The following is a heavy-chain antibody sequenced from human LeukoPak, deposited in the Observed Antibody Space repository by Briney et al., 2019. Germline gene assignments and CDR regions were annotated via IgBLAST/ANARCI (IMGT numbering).Heavy chain of an antibody. Sequence: GGSLRLSCAASGFTFSSYSMNWVRQAPGKGLEWVSSISSSSSYIYYADSVKGRSTISRDNAKNSLYLQMNSLRAEDTAVYYCARGYYYDSSGYYSCRAFDYWGQGTLVTVSS. J-gene: IGHJ4*02. V-gene: IGHV3-21*01. CDR1: GFTFSSYS. CDR3: ARGYYYDSSGYYSCRAFDY. D-gene: IGHD3-22*01. CDR2: ISSSSSYI.